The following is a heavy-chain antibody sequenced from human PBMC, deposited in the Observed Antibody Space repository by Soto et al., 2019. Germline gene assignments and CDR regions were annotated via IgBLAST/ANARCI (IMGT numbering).Heavy chain of an antibody. CDR2: IWYDGTKK. V-gene: IGHV3-33*01. Sequence: GGSPRPSRAAAWFPFTAYGIHRGRPVPGKGLEWVAVIWYDGTKKYYADSVKGRFTISRDNSRNSLYLQVNSLRVEDTAVYYCARDLGHGNGPFDYWGQGALVTVSS. CDR3: ARDLGHGNGPFDY. CDR1: WFPFTAYG. D-gene: IGHD1-26*01. J-gene: IGHJ4*02.